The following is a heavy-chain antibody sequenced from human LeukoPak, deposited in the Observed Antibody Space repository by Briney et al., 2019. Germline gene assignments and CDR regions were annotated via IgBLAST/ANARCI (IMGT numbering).Heavy chain of an antibody. Sequence: GGSLRFSCAASGFTFISYSMNWVRQAPGKGLEWVSSISSSSSYIYYADSVKGRFTISRDNAKNSLYLQMNSLRAEDTAVYYCARVTADGIDYWGQGTLVTVSS. D-gene: IGHD1-14*01. CDR3: ARVTADGIDY. V-gene: IGHV3-21*01. J-gene: IGHJ4*02. CDR2: ISSSSSYI. CDR1: GFTFISYS.